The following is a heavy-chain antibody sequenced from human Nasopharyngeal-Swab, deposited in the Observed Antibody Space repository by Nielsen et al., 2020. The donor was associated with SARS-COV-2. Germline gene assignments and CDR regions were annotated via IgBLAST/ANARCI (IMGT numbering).Heavy chain of an antibody. CDR2: IYYSGST. V-gene: IGHV4-30-4*01. Sequence: SETLSLTCTVSGGSISSGDYYWIWIRQPPGEGLEWIGYIYYSGSTYYNPSLKSRVTISVDTSKNQFSLKLSSVTAADTAVYYCARDGFWGRGYSYGWDYWGQGTLVTVSS. D-gene: IGHD5-18*01. CDR3: ARDGFWGRGYSYGWDY. CDR1: GGSISSGDYY. J-gene: IGHJ4*02.